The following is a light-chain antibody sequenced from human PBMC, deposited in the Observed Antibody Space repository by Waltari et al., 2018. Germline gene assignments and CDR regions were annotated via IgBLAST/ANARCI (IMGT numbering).Light chain of an antibody. J-gene: IGLJ2*01. V-gene: IGLV2-14*01. CDR1: SSDVGGYNY. Sequence: QSALTQPASVSGSPGQSITISCTGTSSDVGGYNYVSWYQQYPGKVPKLMIYDVSKWPSGVSTRFLGSKSGNTASLTISGLQAEDAADYYCSSYTSSNTVIFGGGTKLTVL. CDR2: DVS. CDR3: SSYTSSNTVI.